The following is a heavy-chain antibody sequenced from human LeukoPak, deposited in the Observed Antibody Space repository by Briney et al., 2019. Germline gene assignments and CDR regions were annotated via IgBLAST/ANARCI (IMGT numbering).Heavy chain of an antibody. CDR2: INPNSGGT. J-gene: IGHJ4*02. CDR3: ARELPGYFDY. CDR1: GYTFTGYY. D-gene: IGHD2-21*02. V-gene: IGHV1-2*02. Sequence: ASVKVSCKASGYTFTGYYMHWVRQAPGHGLEWMGWINPNSGGTNYAQKFQGRVTMTRGTSISTVYMELSRLRSDDTAVYYCARELPGYFDYWGQGTLVTVSS.